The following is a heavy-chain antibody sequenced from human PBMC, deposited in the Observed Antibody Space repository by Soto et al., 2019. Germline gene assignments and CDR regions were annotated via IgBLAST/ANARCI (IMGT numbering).Heavy chain of an antibody. V-gene: IGHV1-8*01. CDR3: ARGSPGPVDH. Sequence: QVQLVQSGAEVRRPGASVKVSCKASGYSFTSLHFNWVRQDTGQGLEWIGWMNPHSGETGYAQRFQGRVTMTRDISLSTAYMELRSLTSHDTAVYFCARGSPGPVDHWGQGTLVTVSS. CDR2: MNPHSGET. CDR1: GYSFTSLH. D-gene: IGHD3-10*01. J-gene: IGHJ4*02.